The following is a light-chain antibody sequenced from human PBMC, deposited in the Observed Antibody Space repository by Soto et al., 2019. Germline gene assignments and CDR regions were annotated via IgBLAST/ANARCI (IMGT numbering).Light chain of an antibody. V-gene: IGKV1-39*01. CDR3: QQSYSAPLT. Sequence: DLQMTQSPSSLSASVGDRVTITCRASQSISNFLNWYQQRPGKAPKLLIYAASSLQSGVPSRFSGSGSGTDFTLTISSLQPEDFATYHCQQSYSAPLTFGGGTKVEIK. CDR1: QSISNF. J-gene: IGKJ4*01. CDR2: AAS.